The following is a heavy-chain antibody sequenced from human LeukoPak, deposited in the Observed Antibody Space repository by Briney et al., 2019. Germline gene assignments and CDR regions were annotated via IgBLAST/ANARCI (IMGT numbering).Heavy chain of an antibody. Sequence: SETLSLTCTVSGGSISSYYWSWIRQPAGKGLEWIGRIYTSGSTNHNPSLKSRVTMSVDTSKNQFSLKLSSVTAADTAVYYCARDEGSGWTLGRGWFDLWGRGTLVTVSS. CDR2: IYTSGST. CDR3: ARDEGSGWTLGRGWFDL. D-gene: IGHD6-19*01. CDR1: GGSISSYY. J-gene: IGHJ2*01. V-gene: IGHV4-4*07.